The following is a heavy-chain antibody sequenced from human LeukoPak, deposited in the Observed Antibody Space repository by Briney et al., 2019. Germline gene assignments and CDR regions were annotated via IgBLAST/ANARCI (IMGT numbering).Heavy chain of an antibody. CDR1: GGTFSSYA. V-gene: IGHV1-69*01. CDR2: IIPIFGTA. Sequence: GASVKVSCKASGGTFSSYAISWVRQAPGQGLEWMGGIIPIFGTANYAQKFQGRVTITADESTSTAYMELSSLRSEDTAVYYCARVTLWGSGSYLAYYYMDVWGKGTTVTVSS. CDR3: ARVTLWGSGSYLAYYYMDV. J-gene: IGHJ6*03. D-gene: IGHD3-10*01.